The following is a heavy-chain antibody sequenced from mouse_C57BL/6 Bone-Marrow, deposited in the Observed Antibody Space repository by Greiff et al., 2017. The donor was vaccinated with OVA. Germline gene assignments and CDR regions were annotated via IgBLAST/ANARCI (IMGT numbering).Heavy chain of an antibody. CDR3: ARYNYYDGSSHWYFDV. V-gene: IGHV1-81*01. CDR2: IYPRSGNT. CDR1: GYTFTSYG. J-gene: IGHJ1*03. Sequence: QVQLQQSGAELARPGASVKLSCKASGYTFTSYGISWVKQRTGQGLEWIGEIYPRSGNTYYNEKFKGKATLTADKSSSTAYMELRSLTSEDSAVYFCARYNYYDGSSHWYFDVWGTGTTVTVSS. D-gene: IGHD1-1*01.